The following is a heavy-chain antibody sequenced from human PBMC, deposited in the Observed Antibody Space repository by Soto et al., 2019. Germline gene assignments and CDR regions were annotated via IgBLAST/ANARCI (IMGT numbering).Heavy chain of an antibody. J-gene: IGHJ4*02. CDR1: GGSVSSGGYQ. CDR2: SWNT. CDR3: ARDRRMLDHSYFDS. D-gene: IGHD2-8*01. V-gene: IGHV4-61*08. Sequence: PSETLSLTCTVSGGSVSSGGYQWSWIRQPPGKGLEWIGYSWNTNYNPSLKSRVTISVDTSKNQFSLNLSTVTAADTAVYYCARDRRMLDHSYFDSCGQGALVTVSS.